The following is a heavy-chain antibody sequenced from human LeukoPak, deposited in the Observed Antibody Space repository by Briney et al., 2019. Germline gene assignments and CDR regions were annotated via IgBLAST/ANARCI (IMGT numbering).Heavy chain of an antibody. Sequence: SETLSLTCAVSGGSISSGGYSWSWLRQPPGKGLEWFGYIYQSGSTYYIPSLKSRVTISVDRSKNQFSLKLSSVTAADTAVYYCARDQYCSSTSCIWFDPWGQGTLVTVSS. CDR3: ARDQYCSSTSCIWFDP. J-gene: IGHJ5*02. D-gene: IGHD2-2*01. CDR2: IYQSGST. V-gene: IGHV4-30-2*01. CDR1: GGSISSGGYS.